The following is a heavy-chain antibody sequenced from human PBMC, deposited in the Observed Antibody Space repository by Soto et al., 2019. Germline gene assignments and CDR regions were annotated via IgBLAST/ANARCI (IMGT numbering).Heavy chain of an antibody. Sequence: QVQLVQSGAEVKKSGASVKVSCKASGYTFSDYFIQWLRQAPGQGLEWVAWINPKTAATNYAKKCQDRVTVTSDTSFSTAYLELTRLRPDDTALYSCARIKWGLDYYSGMDVWGQGTAVTVSS. CDR1: GYTFSDYF. D-gene: IGHD1-26*01. CDR2: INPKTAAT. V-gene: IGHV1-2*02. CDR3: ARIKWGLDYYSGMDV. J-gene: IGHJ6*02.